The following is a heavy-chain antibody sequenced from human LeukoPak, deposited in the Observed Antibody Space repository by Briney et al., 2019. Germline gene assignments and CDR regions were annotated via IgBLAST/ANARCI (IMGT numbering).Heavy chain of an antibody. J-gene: IGHJ4*02. CDR1: GGSISSYY. CDR3: AREGDAGGDY. CDR2: IYHSGST. V-gene: IGHV4-59*12. Sequence: SETLSLTCTVSGGSISSYYWSWIRQPPGKGLEWIGYIYHSGSTYYNPSLKSRVTISVDRSKNQFSLKLSSVTAADTAVYYCAREGDAGGDYWGQGTLVTVSS. D-gene: IGHD3-16*01.